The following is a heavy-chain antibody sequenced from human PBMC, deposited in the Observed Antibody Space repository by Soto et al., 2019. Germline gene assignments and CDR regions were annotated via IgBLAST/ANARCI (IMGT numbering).Heavy chain of an antibody. CDR2: IIPIFGTA. CDR1: GGTFGSYA. V-gene: IGHV1-69*13. D-gene: IGHD4-17*01. J-gene: IGHJ4*02. Sequence: SVKVSCKASGGTFGSYAISWVRQAPGQGLEWMGGIIPIFGTANYAQKFQGRVTITADESTSTAYMELSSLRSEDTAVYYCARGGATVTHTFDYWGQGTLVTVSS. CDR3: ARGGATVTHTFDY.